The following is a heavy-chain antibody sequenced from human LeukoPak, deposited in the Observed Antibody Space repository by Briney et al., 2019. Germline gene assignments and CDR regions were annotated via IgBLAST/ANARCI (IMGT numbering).Heavy chain of an antibody. CDR3: ASTRRAAVAGRFDS. CDR1: GASISSNY. J-gene: IGHJ4*02. Sequence: PSETLSLTCTVSGASISSNYRSWIRQPPGKGLEWIGYIYHSGNTNYSPSLESRVTMSVDESKNQFSLRVHFVSAADTAVYYCASTRRAAVAGRFDSWGQGTLVTVSS. V-gene: IGHV4-4*09. CDR2: IYHSGNT. D-gene: IGHD6-19*01.